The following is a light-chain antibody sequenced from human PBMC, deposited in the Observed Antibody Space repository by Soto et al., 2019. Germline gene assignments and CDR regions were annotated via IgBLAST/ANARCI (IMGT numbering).Light chain of an antibody. Sequence: QSALTQPRSVSGSPGQSVTISCTGTSSDVGGYNYVSWYQQHPGKAPKLMIYDVSKRPSGVPDRFSGSKSGNTASLPISGLQAEDEADYYCCSYAGSYTSSVVFGGGTKLTVL. CDR1: SSDVGGYNY. CDR3: CSYAGSYTSSVV. J-gene: IGLJ2*01. V-gene: IGLV2-11*01. CDR2: DVS.